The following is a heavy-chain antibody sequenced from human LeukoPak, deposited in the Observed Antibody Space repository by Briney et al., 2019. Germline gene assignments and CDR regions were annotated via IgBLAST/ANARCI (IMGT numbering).Heavy chain of an antibody. CDR3: ARAIVVVTAMLF. CDR1: GYTFTSYG. D-gene: IGHD2-21*02. Sequence: GASVKVSCKASGYTFTSYGISWVRQAPGQGLEWMGWINPNSGGTNYAQKFQGRVTMTRDTSISTAYMELSRLRSDDTAVYYCARAIVVVTAMLFWGQGTLVTVSS. V-gene: IGHV1-2*02. J-gene: IGHJ4*02. CDR2: INPNSGGT.